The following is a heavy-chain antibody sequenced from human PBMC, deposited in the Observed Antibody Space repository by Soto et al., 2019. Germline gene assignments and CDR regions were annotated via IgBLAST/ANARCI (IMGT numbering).Heavy chain of an antibody. D-gene: IGHD3-16*01. V-gene: IGHV3-30*18. CDR3: SKDAKKYPLYYHGMDV. J-gene: IGHJ6*02. Sequence: PGGSLRLSCAASGFTFSIYGMHWVRQAPGKGLEWVALISYDGSTKFYADSVKGRFTISRDNSTSTLNLEMNSLSAEDTAVYFCSKDAKKYPLYYHGMDVWGQGTTVTVS. CDR2: ISYDGSTK. CDR1: GFTFSIYG.